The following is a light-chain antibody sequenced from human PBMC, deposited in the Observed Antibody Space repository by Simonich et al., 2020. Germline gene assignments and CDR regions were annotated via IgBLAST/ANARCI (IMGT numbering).Light chain of an antibody. CDR3: CSYAGSSTLV. V-gene: IGLV2-23*01. Sequence: QSALTQPASVSGSPGQSITISCTGTTRDVGSYNLVSWYQQHPGKAPKLMIYAGSKRPSGVSNRFSGSKSGNTASLKISGLQAEDEADYYCCSYAGSSTLVFGGGTKLTVL. CDR2: AGS. J-gene: IGLJ2*01. CDR1: TRDVGSYNL.